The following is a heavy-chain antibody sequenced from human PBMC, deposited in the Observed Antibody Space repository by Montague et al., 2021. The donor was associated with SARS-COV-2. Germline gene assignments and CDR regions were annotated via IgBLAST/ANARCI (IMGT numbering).Heavy chain of an antibody. CDR1: CGSVSSGSYY. Sequence: SETLSLTCIFSCGSVSSGSYYWSWIRHPPGKGLEWIGYIYYSGGTNYNPSLKSRVTISVDTSKDQFSLKLSSVTAADTAVYYCARDPWRITIFGVVTRYGIDVWGQGTTVTVSS. D-gene: IGHD3-3*01. CDR3: ARDPWRITIFGVVTRYGIDV. J-gene: IGHJ6*02. V-gene: IGHV4-61*01. CDR2: IYYSGGT.